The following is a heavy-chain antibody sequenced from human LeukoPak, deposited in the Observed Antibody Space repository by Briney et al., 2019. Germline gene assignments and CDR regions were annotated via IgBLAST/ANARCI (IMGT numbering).Heavy chain of an antibody. V-gene: IGHV2-5*01. CDR2: IYWNDDK. Sequence: TLSLTCGVSGGSISGTNWWSWVRQPPGKALEWLALIYWNDDKRYSPSLKSRLTITKDTSKNQVVLTMTNMDPVDTATYYCAHRPGNYYGSGSYDYWGQGTLVTVSS. CDR1: GGSISGTNW. J-gene: IGHJ4*02. CDR3: AHRPGNYYGSGSYDY. D-gene: IGHD3-10*01.